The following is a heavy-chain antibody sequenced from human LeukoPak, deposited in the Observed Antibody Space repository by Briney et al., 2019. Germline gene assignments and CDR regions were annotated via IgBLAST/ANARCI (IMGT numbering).Heavy chain of an antibody. V-gene: IGHV1-69*06. Sequence: SVKVSCKASGGTFSSYAISWVRQAPGQGLEWMGGIIPIFGTANYAQKFQGRVTITADKSTSTAYMELSSLRSEDTAVYYCAREVGATLGGHFDYWGQGTLVTVSS. CDR2: IIPIFGTA. CDR1: GGTFSSYA. CDR3: AREVGATLGGHFDY. D-gene: IGHD1-26*01. J-gene: IGHJ4*02.